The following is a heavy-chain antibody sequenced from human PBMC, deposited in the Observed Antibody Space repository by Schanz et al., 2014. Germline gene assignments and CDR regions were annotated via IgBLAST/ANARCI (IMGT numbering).Heavy chain of an antibody. V-gene: IGHV3-23*01. Sequence: EVQLLESGGGLVQPGGSLRLSCAASGFTFSSYAMSWVRQAPGKGLEWVSAISGSGETTYYADSVKGRFTISRDNSKNALYLQMNSLRAEDTAVYYCARRITGTHHNPYYHGMDVGGQWTTVTVS. D-gene: IGHD1-20*01. CDR2: ISGSGETT. CDR1: GFTFSSYA. J-gene: IGHJ6*02. CDR3: ARRITGTHHNPYYHGMDV.